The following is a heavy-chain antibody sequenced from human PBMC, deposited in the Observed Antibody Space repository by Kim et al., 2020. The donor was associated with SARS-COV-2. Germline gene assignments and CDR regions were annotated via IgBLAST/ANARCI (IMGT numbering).Heavy chain of an antibody. Sequence: SETLSLTCAVYGGSFSGYYWSWICQPPGKGLEWIGEINHSGSTNYNPSLKSRVTISVDTSKNQFSLKLSSVTAAGTAVYYCARGLRFLEWLVIDYYYGMDVWGQGTTVTVSS. CDR2: INHSGST. V-gene: IGHV4-34*01. CDR1: GGSFSGYY. D-gene: IGHD3-3*01. CDR3: ARGLRFLEWLVIDYYYGMDV. J-gene: IGHJ6*02.